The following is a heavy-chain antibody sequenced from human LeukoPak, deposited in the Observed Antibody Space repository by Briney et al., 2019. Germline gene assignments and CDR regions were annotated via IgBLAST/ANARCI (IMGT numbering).Heavy chain of an antibody. Sequence: SVKVSCKASGGTFSSYAISWVRQAPGQGLEWMGGIIPIFGTANYAQKFQGRVTITADESTSTAYMELSSLRSEDTAVYYCARATSYYYGSGSYYYDAFDIWGQGTMVTASS. CDR2: IIPIFGTA. CDR3: ARATSYYYGSGSYYYDAFDI. CDR1: GGTFSSYA. D-gene: IGHD3-10*01. V-gene: IGHV1-69*01. J-gene: IGHJ3*02.